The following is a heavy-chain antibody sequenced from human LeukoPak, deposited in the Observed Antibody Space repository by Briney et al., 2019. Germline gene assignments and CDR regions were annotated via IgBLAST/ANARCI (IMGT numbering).Heavy chain of an antibody. V-gene: IGHV1-69*05. D-gene: IGHD5-24*01. CDR2: IIPIFGTA. J-gene: IGHJ6*03. CDR1: GGTFSSYA. Sequence: SVKVSCKASGGTFSSYAISWVRQAPGQGLEWMGGIIPIFGTANYAQKFQGRVTITTDESTSTAYMELSSLRSEDTAVYYCARVEYYYYYMDVWGKGTTVTVSS. CDR3: ARVEYYYYYMDV.